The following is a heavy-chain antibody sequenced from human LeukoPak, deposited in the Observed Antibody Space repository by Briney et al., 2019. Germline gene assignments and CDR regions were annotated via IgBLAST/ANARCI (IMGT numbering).Heavy chain of an antibody. CDR1: GGSFSGYY. Sequence: SETLSLTCAVYGGSFSGYYWCWIRQPPGKGLEWIGYIYYSGSTNYNPSLKSRVTISVDTSKNQFSLKLSSVTAADTAVYYCARTTEGGYTYDHFYYYYMDVWGKGTTVTISS. V-gene: IGHV4-59*01. D-gene: IGHD5-18*01. CDR2: IYYSGST. J-gene: IGHJ6*03. CDR3: ARTTEGGYTYDHFYYYYMDV.